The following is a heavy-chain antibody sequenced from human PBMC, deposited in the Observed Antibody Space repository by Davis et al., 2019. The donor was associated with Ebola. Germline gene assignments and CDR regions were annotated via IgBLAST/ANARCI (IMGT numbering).Heavy chain of an antibody. V-gene: IGHV1-18*04. Sequence: ASVKVSCKASGYTFTSYGITWMRQVPGQGLEWMGWINPHNGNTNYAQNVQGRVTMTTDTSTSTAYMEVGSLKSDDTAVYYCARAQFPTTSDHWGQGTLVTVSS. CDR2: INPHNGNT. CDR1: GYTFTSYG. CDR3: ARAQFPTTSDH. D-gene: IGHD1-1*01. J-gene: IGHJ4*02.